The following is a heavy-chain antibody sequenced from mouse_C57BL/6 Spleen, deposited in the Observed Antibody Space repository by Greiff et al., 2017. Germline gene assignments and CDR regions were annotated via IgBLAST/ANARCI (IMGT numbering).Heavy chain of an antibody. CDR3: AREGSDSSGFDY. CDR1: GFTFSDYY. D-gene: IGHD3-2*02. J-gene: IGHJ2*01. V-gene: IGHV5-16*01. Sequence: EVQLVESEGGLVQPGSSMKLSCTASGFTFSDYYMAWVRQVPEKGLEWVANINYDGSSTYYLDSLKSRFIISRDNAKNILYLQMSSLKSEDTATYYCAREGSDSSGFDYWGQGTTLTVSS. CDR2: INYDGSST.